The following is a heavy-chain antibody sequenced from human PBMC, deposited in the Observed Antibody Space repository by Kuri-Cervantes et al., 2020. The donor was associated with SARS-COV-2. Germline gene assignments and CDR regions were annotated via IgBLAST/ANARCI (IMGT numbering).Heavy chain of an antibody. V-gene: IGHV3-23*01. CDR2: ISGSGGST. Sequence: ETLSLTCAASGFTFSSYAMSWVRQAPGKGLEWVSAISGSGGSTYYADSVKGRFTISRDNSKNTLYLQMNSLRAEDTAVYYCAKLSNWDDAFDIWGQGTMVTVSS. CDR1: GFTFSSYA. CDR3: AKLSNWDDAFDI. D-gene: IGHD1-1*01. J-gene: IGHJ3*02.